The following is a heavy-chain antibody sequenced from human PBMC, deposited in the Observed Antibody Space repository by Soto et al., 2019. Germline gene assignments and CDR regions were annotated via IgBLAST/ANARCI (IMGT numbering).Heavy chain of an antibody. CDR3: ARRRMSYGLDV. Sequence: QMQLQESGPGLVKPSETLSLTCTVSGGSISSWSYYWGWIRQPPGKGLEWIGSIDYSGNTYYDPSLQSRVTISVDTSKNHFSLKLSSVTAADTALYYCARRRMSYGLDVWGQGTTVTVSS. J-gene: IGHJ6*02. CDR1: GGSISSWSYY. V-gene: IGHV4-39*02. CDR2: IDYSGNT. D-gene: IGHD2-15*01.